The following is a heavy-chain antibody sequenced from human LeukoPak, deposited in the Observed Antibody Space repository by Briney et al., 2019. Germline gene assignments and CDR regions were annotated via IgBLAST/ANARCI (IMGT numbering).Heavy chain of an antibody. CDR1: GYTFTGYY. Sequence: ASVTVSFKASGYTFTGYYMHWVRQAPGQGLEWMGWINPNSGGTNYAQKFQGRVTMTRYTSISTAYMELSRLRSDDTAVYYCKRGYYDSSGFLDAFDIWGQGTMVTVSS. CDR3: KRGYYDSSGFLDAFDI. J-gene: IGHJ3*02. CDR2: INPNSGGT. V-gene: IGHV1-2*02. D-gene: IGHD3-22*01.